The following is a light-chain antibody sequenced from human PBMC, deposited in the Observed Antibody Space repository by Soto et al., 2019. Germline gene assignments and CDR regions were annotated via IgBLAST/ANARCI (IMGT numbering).Light chain of an antibody. J-gene: IGLJ2*01. V-gene: IGLV2-14*01. CDR3: SSYTSSSTVV. CDR2: EVS. Sequence: QSALTQPASVSGSPGQAITISCTGTSSDVGGYNYVSWYQQHPGKAPKIMIYEVSNRPSGVSNRFYGPKSGNTASLTISGLQAEDEADYYCSSYTSSSTVVFGGGTKLTVL. CDR1: SSDVGGYNY.